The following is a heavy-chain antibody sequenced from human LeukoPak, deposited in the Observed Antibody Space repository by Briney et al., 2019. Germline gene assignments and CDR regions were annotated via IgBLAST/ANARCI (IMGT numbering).Heavy chain of an antibody. V-gene: IGHV4-34*01. CDR3: TSPWFDP. CDR1: GGSFSDYY. Sequence: SETLSLTCAVYGGSFSDYYWSWIRQPPGKGLEWIGEINHSGSTYYNPSLKSRATISVDTSKNQFSLKLDSVTAADTAVYYCTSPWFDPWGQGTLVTVSS. J-gene: IGHJ5*02. CDR2: INHSGST.